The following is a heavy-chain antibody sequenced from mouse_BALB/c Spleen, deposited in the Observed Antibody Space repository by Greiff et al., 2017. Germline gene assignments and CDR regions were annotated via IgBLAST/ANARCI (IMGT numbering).Heavy chain of an antibody. Sequence: VKLMESGPGLVAPSQSLSITCTVSGFSLSRYSVHWVRQPPGKGLEWLGMIWGGGSTDYNSALKSRLSISKDNSKSQVFLKMNSLQTDDTAMYYCARRGANWDGGFAYWGQGTLVTVSA. D-gene: IGHD4-1*01. V-gene: IGHV2-6-4*01. CDR1: GFSLSRYS. J-gene: IGHJ3*01. CDR3: ARRGANWDGGFAY. CDR2: IWGGGST.